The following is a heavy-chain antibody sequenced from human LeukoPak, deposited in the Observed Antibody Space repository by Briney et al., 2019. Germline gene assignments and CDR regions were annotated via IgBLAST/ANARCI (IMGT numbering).Heavy chain of an antibody. J-gene: IGHJ1*01. V-gene: IGHV3-33*01. D-gene: IGHD1-26*01. Sequence: GGSLRLSCAASGFTFSSYGMHWVRQAPGKGLEWVAVILSDGSKEFYTDSVKGRFTISRDNAKNSLYLQMNSLRAEDTAVYYCARIVGATFYFQHWGQGTLVTVSS. CDR3: ARIVGATFYFQH. CDR1: GFTFSSYG. CDR2: ILSDGSKE.